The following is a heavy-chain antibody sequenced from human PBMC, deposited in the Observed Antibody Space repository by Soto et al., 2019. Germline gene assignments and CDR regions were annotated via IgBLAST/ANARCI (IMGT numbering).Heavy chain of an antibody. CDR3: ARAFNYDILTGYYFWFDP. J-gene: IGHJ5*02. V-gene: IGHV1-18*01. D-gene: IGHD3-9*01. Sequence: WASVKVSCKASGYTFTSYGISWVRQAPGQGLEWMGWISAYNGNTNYAQKLQGRVTMTTDTSTSTAYMELRSLRSDDTAVYYCARAFNYDILTGYYFWFDPWGQGTLVTVSS. CDR1: GYTFTSYG. CDR2: ISAYNGNT.